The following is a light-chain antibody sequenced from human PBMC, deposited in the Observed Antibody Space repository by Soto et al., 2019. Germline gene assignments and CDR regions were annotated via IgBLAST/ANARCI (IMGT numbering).Light chain of an antibody. CDR2: DVS. J-gene: IGLJ2*01. V-gene: IGLV2-14*03. Sequence: QSALTQPASVSGSPGQSITISCTGTSSDIGVYNYVSWYQHYPGKAPKLIIYDVSNRPSGVSSRFSGSKSGNTASLTISGLQVEDESDYYCSSYTITSTVVFGGGTKLT. CDR1: SSDIGVYNY. CDR3: SSYTITSTVV.